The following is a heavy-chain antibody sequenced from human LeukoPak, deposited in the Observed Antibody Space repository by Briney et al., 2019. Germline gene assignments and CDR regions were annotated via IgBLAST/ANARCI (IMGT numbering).Heavy chain of an antibody. Sequence: SETLSLTCTVSGGSISSSSYYWSWIRQPPGKGLKWIGYIYYSGSTSYSPSLRSRVTISVDTSKNQFSLKLSSVTAADTAVYYCARETSQKGAHYMDVWGKGTTVTISS. D-gene: IGHD3-16*01. J-gene: IGHJ6*03. CDR2: IYYSGST. CDR3: ARETSQKGAHYMDV. CDR1: GGSISSSSYY. V-gene: IGHV4-61*01.